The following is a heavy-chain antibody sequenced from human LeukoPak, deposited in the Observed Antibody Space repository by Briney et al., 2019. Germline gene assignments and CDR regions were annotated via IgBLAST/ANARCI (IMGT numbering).Heavy chain of an antibody. CDR2: IKQDGSEK. CDR1: GFSFSSYW. Sequence: GGSLRLSCAASGFSFSSYWMSWVRRAPGKGLEWVANIKQDGSEKYYVDSVRGRFTISRDNAKNSLNLQMNSLRAEDTAVYYCAKLAYYESHFDYWGQGTLVTVSS. J-gene: IGHJ4*02. D-gene: IGHD3-22*01. CDR3: AKLAYYESHFDY. V-gene: IGHV3-7*01.